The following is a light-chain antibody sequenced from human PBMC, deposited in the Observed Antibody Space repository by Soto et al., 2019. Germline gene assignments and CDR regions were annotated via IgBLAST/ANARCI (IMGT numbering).Light chain of an antibody. J-gene: IGKJ4*01. V-gene: IGKV3-11*01. CDR2: GAS. Sequence: EILLTQYPDTLSLSPGERATLSCGASQSVSSYLAWYQQKPGQAPRLLIYGASSRATGIPDRFSGSGYGTDFTLTISRMEPEDFAVYYCQQYNSWPLTFGGGTKVDIK. CDR3: QQYNSWPLT. CDR1: QSVSSY.